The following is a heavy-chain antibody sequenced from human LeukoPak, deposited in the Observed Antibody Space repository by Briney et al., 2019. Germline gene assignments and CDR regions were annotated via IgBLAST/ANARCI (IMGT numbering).Heavy chain of an antibody. Sequence: PGGSLRLSCAASGFTFSTYNMNWVRQAPGKGLEWVSSISSSSSYILYADSVKGRFTISRDNANNSLYLQMNSLRAEDTAVYYCARGYEDSSYWGQGTLVTVSS. CDR2: ISSSSSYI. CDR1: GFTFSTYN. J-gene: IGHJ4*02. D-gene: IGHD3-16*01. V-gene: IGHV3-21*01. CDR3: ARGYEDSSY.